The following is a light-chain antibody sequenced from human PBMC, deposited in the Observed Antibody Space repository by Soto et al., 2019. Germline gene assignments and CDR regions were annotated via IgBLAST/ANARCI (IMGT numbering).Light chain of an antibody. CDR1: QSVSSY. J-gene: IGKJ3*01. CDR2: DAS. CDR3: QQRINWPLT. V-gene: IGKV3-11*01. Sequence: EIVLTQSPGTLSLSPGERATLSCRASQSVSSYLAWYQQKPGQAPRLLIYDASNRATGIPARFSGSGSGTDFNLTISSLEPEDFAVYYCQQRINWPLTFGPGTKVDIK.